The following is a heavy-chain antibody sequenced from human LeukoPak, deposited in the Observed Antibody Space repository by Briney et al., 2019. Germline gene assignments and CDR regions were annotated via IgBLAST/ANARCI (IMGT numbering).Heavy chain of an antibody. CDR1: GFTFNYYW. Sequence: PGGSLRLSCAASGFTFNYYWLTWVRQAPGKGLEWVANIQQDGSEKYYVDSVKGRFIISRDNAKNSLYLQMNSLRAEDAAVYYCAKTYVDTTFFDSWGQGTRVTVSS. CDR2: IQQDGSEK. CDR3: AKTYVDTTFFDS. J-gene: IGHJ4*02. D-gene: IGHD5-18*01. V-gene: IGHV3-7*03.